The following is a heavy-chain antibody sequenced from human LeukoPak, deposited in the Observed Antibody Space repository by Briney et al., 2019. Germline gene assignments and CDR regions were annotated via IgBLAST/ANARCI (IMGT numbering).Heavy chain of an antibody. J-gene: IGHJ4*02. CDR3: AKDPNWNDDLDY. CDR1: GLTFSSYA. Sequence: GGSLRLSCAASGLTFSSYAMSWVRQAPGKGLEWVSAISGSGGSTYYADSVKGRFTISRDNSKNTLYLQMNSLRAEDTAVYYCAKDPNWNDDLDYWGQGTLVTVSS. CDR2: ISGSGGST. D-gene: IGHD1-1*01. V-gene: IGHV3-23*01.